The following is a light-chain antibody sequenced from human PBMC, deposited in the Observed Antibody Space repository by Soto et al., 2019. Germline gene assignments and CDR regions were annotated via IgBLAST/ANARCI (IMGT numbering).Light chain of an antibody. Sequence: EIVMTQSPATLSVSPGERATLSCRASQSVGSNVAWYQQKPGQAPSLLISGASTRATGIPARFSGSGSGTEFTLTISSLQSEDFAVYYCQQYIDWPETFGQGTKVEIK. CDR2: GAS. CDR3: QQYIDWPET. CDR1: QSVGSN. J-gene: IGKJ2*01. V-gene: IGKV3D-15*01.